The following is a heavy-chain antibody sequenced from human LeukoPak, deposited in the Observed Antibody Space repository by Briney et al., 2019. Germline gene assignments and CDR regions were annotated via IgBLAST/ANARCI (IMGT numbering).Heavy chain of an antibody. CDR1: GVTFSSYW. CDR3: AKRTDYYGSGSSQDY. CDR2: LSSSGTTI. D-gene: IGHD3-10*01. J-gene: IGHJ4*02. Sequence: GGSLRLSCAASGVTFSSYWMSWVRQAPEKGLEWVSYLSSSGTTIYYADSVKGRFTISRDNAKNTLYLQMNSLRAEDTAVYYCAKRTDYYGSGSSQDYWGQGTLVTVSS. V-gene: IGHV3-48*04.